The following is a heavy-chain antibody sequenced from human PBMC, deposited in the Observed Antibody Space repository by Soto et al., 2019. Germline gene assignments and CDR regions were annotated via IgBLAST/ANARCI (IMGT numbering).Heavy chain of an antibody. V-gene: IGHV4-4*02. CDR1: GGSISSSNW. D-gene: IGHD6-6*01. CDR2: IYHSGST. J-gene: IGHJ5*02. CDR3: ARDKLYSSASVWFDP. Sequence: QVQLQESGPGLVKPSGTLSLTRAVSGGSISSSNWWSGVRQPPGKGLEWIGEIYHSGSTNYNPSLKSRVTISVDKSTNQFSLKLSSVTAADTAVYYCARDKLYSSASVWFDPLGQGTLVTVSS.